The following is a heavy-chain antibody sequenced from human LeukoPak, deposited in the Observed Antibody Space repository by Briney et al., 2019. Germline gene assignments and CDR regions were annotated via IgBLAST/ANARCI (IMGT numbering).Heavy chain of an antibody. CDR2: ISYDGSNK. D-gene: IGHD5-18*01. V-gene: IGHV3-30*18. CDR3: AKVRVDTAYYYYGMDV. J-gene: IGHJ6*02. CDR1: GFTFSSYG. Sequence: PGRALRLSCAASGFTFSSYGMPWVRQAPGKGLEWVAVISYDGSNKYYADSVKGRFTISRDNSKNTLYLQMNSLRAEDTAVYYCAKVRVDTAYYYYGMDVWGQGTTVTVSS.